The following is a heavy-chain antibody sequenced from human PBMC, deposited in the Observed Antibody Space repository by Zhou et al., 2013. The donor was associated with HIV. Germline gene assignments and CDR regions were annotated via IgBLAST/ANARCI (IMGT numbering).Heavy chain of an antibody. CDR2: FYITGTT. CDR1: GVTIDGYS. Sequence: QVQLQESGPRLVEASETLSLTCSVSGVTIDGYSWSWIRQPAGKGLEWVGRFYITGTTDYNPSLKSRVTMSTDTTKNHFTLILKSVTAADTATYYCARGETDDYELFDPWGPESWSPSPQ. D-gene: IGHD4-17*01. V-gene: IGHV4-4*07. J-gene: IGHJ5*02. CDR3: ARGETDDYELFDP.